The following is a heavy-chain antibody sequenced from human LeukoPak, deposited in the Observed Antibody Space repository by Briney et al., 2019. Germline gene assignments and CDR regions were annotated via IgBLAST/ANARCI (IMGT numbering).Heavy chain of an antibody. Sequence: MSSGTLSLTCAVSGGSISSSNWWSWVRQPPGKGLEWIGEIYHSGSTNYNPSLKSRVTISVDKSKNQFSLKLSSVTAADTAVYYCARARLYSSSRAVRPWFDPWGQGTLVTVSS. D-gene: IGHD6-13*01. V-gene: IGHV4-4*02. CDR1: GGSISSSNW. CDR2: IYHSGST. CDR3: ARARLYSSSRAVRPWFDP. J-gene: IGHJ5*02.